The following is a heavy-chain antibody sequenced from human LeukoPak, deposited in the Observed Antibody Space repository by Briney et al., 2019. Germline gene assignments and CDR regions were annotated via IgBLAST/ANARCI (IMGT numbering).Heavy chain of an antibody. CDR3: ARITGYSGGSLRY. CDR1: GGSFTGYY. CDR2: INHTGNT. Sequence: SETLSLTCSVDGGSFTGYYWTWIRQPPGKGLEWIGEINHTGNTNYNPSLKSRVTLSIDMSKKQFSLHLTSLTAADTAVYYCARITGYSGGSLRYWGQGTLVAISS. J-gene: IGHJ4*02. V-gene: IGHV4-34*01. D-gene: IGHD4-11*01.